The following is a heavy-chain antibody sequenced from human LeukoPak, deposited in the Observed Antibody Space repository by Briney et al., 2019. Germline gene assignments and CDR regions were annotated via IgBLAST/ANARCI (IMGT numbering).Heavy chain of an antibody. J-gene: IGHJ4*02. CDR1: GGSISSYY. D-gene: IGHD1-20*01. V-gene: IGHV4-59*01. Sequence: SETLSLTCTVSGGSISSYYRSWIRQPPGKGLEWIGYIYYSGSTNYNPSLKSRVTISVDTSKNRFSLKLSSVTAADTAFYYCARSTNWKFDYWGQGTLVTVSS. CDR2: IYYSGST. CDR3: ARSTNWKFDY.